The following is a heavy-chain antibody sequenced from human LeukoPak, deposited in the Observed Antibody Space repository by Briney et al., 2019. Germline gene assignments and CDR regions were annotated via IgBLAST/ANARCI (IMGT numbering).Heavy chain of an antibody. J-gene: IGHJ3*02. D-gene: IGHD5-24*01. CDR1: GFTFSDYY. CDR3: ASRGAFDI. CDR2: IDGSSSRI. Sequence: GGSLRLSCAASGFTFSDYYMNWIRQAPGKGLEWVSYIDGSSSRINYADSVKGRFTISRDNAKNSLFLQMNSLTVEDTAVYYCASRGAFDIWGLGTMVTVSS. V-gene: IGHV3-11*01.